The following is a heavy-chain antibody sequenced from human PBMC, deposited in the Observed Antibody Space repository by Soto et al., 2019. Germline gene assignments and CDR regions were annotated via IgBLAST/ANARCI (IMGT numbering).Heavy chain of an antibody. CDR1: RFTFSSYW. D-gene: IGHD1-26*01. CDR3: ARRREGYYYGLDV. V-gene: IGHV3-74*01. CDR2: INSDGSST. J-gene: IGHJ6*02. Sequence: EERLVESGGGSVQPGGSLRLSCAASRFTFSSYWLYWVRQAPGKGLVWVSRINSDGSSTRYADSVKDRFSISRDNSKSTLDLQMNTLRAEDTAVYYGARRREGYYYGLDVRGQATTVTVSS.